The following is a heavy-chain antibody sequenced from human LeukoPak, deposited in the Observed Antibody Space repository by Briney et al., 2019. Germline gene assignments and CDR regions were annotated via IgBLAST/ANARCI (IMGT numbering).Heavy chain of an antibody. D-gene: IGHD2-8*02. CDR3: TRVRSDTGRDACPEY. Sequence: GGSLRLSYVASGFIFSNFWMSWVRQAPGKGLEWVANIKKDGSEKHYVDSVKGRFTISRDNAKSSLYLQMSSLRAEDTAVYYCTRVRSDTGRDACPEYWGQGTLVTVSS. CDR1: GFIFSNFW. V-gene: IGHV3-7*03. J-gene: IGHJ4*02. CDR2: IKKDGSEK.